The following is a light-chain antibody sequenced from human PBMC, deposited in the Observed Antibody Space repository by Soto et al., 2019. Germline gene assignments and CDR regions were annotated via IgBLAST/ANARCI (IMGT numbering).Light chain of an antibody. CDR2: EGS. J-gene: IGLJ1*01. V-gene: IGLV2-23*01. Sequence: QSALTQPASVSGDPGQSITISCTGSSSDVGSYNLVSWYQQHPGKAPKLMIYEGSKRPSGVSNRFSGSKSGNTASLTISGLHAEDEADYYCCSYAGSSTYVFGTGTKLTVL. CDR3: CSYAGSSTYV. CDR1: SSDVGSYNL.